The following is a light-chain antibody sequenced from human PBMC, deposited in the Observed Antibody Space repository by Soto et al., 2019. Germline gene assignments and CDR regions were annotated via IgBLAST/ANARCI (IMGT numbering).Light chain of an antibody. V-gene: IGLV1-47*01. CDR1: SSNIGSNY. J-gene: IGLJ1*01. CDR3: AAWDDSLSGQV. Sequence: QSVLTQPPSASGTPGQRVTISCSGSSSNIGSNYVYWYQQLPGTAPKLLIYRNNQRPSGVPDRFFGSKSGTSASLAISGLRSEDEADYYCAAWDDSLSGQVFGTGTKLTVL. CDR2: RNN.